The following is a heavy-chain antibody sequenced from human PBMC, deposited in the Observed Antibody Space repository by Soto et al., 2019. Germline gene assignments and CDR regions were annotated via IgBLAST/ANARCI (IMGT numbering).Heavy chain of an antibody. CDR1: GFTFSDYS. CDR2: ISSGSSYI. J-gene: IGHJ5*02. Sequence: GGSLRLTCAASGFTFSDYSMNWVRQAPGKGLEWVSSISSGSSYIYYADSLKGRFTISRDNAKNSLYLQMNSLRAEDTAVYYCDRDDRRSKLDPWGEGYLVTVSS. V-gene: IGHV3-21*01. D-gene: IGHD4-4*01. CDR3: DRDDRRSKLDP.